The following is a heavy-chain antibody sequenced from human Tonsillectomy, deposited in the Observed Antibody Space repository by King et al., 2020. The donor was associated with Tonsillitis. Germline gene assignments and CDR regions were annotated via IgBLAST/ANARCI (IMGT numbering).Heavy chain of an antibody. CDR2: INHSGST. CDR1: GGSFSGYY. CDR3: AAWQGSSGELDAFDI. J-gene: IGHJ3*02. Sequence: VQLQQWGAGLLKPSETLSLTCAVYGGSFSGYYWSWIRQPPGKGLEWIGEINHSGSTNYNPSLKNRVTVSVDTSKHQFSLKLSSVTAADTAVYYCAAWQGSSGELDAFDIWGQGTMVTVSS. D-gene: IGHD1-7*01. V-gene: IGHV4-34*01.